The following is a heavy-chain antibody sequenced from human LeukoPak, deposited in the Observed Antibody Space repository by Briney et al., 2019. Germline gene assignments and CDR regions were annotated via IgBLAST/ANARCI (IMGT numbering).Heavy chain of an antibody. CDR1: GFTFSSYA. CDR3: ASLSGRIFDY. D-gene: IGHD2-15*01. CDR2: ISYDGSNK. V-gene: IGHV3-30-3*01. Sequence: GRSLRLSCAASGFTFSSYAMHWVRQAPGKGLEWVAVISYDGSNKYYADSVKGRFTISRDNSENTLYLQMNSLRAEDTAVYYCASLSGRIFDYWGQGTLVTVSS. J-gene: IGHJ4*02.